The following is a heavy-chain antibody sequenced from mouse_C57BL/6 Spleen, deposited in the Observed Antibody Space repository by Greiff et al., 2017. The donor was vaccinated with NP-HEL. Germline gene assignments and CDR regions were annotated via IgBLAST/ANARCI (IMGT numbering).Heavy chain of an antibody. J-gene: IGHJ2*01. Sequence: EVQGVESGGGLVKPGGSLKLSCAASGFTFSSYAMSWVRQTPEKRLEWVATISDGGSYTYYPDNVKGRFTISRDNAKNNLYLQMSHLKSEDTAMYYCARDDYDYDESYFDYWGQGTTLTVSS. D-gene: IGHD2-4*01. V-gene: IGHV5-4*01. CDR2: ISDGGSYT. CDR1: GFTFSSYA. CDR3: ARDDYDYDESYFDY.